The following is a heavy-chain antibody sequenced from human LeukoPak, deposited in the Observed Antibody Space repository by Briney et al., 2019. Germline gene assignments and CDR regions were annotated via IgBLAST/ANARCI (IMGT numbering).Heavy chain of an antibody. J-gene: IGHJ1*01. V-gene: IGHV3-74*01. CDR3: ARAPSEVGGYYPEYFRH. D-gene: IGHD3-3*01. CDR2: IKSDGKT. CDR1: GFTFSRYW. Sequence: GGSLRLSCEASGFTFSRYWMHWVRQAPGKGLVWVSRIKSDGKTNYADSVKGRFTISRDNAKNTVSLQMNSLRVDDTGVYYCARAPSEVGGYYPEYFRHWGQGTLVTVSS.